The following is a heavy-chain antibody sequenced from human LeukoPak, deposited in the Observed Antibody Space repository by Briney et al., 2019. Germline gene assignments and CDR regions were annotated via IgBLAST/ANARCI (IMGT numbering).Heavy chain of an antibody. CDR3: ASGGSCSFSGVDYFDY. V-gene: IGHV1-2*06. Sequence: ASVKVSCKASGYTFTVYYMHWVRQAPGQGLEWMGRINPNSGGTNYAQKFQGRVTMTRDTSISTAYMELSRLRSDDTAVYYCASGGSCSFSGVDYFDYWGQGTLVTVSS. J-gene: IGHJ4*02. D-gene: IGHD1-26*01. CDR1: GYTFTVYY. CDR2: INPNSGGT.